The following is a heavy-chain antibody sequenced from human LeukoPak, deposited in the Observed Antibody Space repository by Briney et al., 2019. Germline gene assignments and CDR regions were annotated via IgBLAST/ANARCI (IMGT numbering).Heavy chain of an antibody. CDR1: GGSFSGYY. V-gene: IGHV4-34*01. J-gene: IGHJ5*02. D-gene: IGHD1-26*01. Sequence: SETPSLTCAVYGGSFSGYYWSWIRQPPGKGLEWIGEINHSGSTNYNPSLKSRVTISVDTSKNQFSLKLSSVTAADTAVYYCARSLRELDWFDPWGQGTLVTVSS. CDR3: ARSLRELDWFDP. CDR2: INHSGST.